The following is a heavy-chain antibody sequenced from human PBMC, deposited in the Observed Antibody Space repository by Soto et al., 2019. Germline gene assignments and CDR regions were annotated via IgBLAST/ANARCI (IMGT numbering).Heavy chain of an antibody. V-gene: IGHV4-59*08. CDR2: IYYSGST. CDR3: ARLGMVRGVITGVDY. CDR1: GGSISSYY. D-gene: IGHD3-10*01. J-gene: IGHJ4*02. Sequence: SETLSLTCTVSGGSISSYYRSWIRQPPGKGLEWIGYIYYSGSTNYNPSLKSRVTISVDTSKNQFSLKLSSVTAADTAVYYCARLGMVRGVITGVDYWGQGTLVTVSS.